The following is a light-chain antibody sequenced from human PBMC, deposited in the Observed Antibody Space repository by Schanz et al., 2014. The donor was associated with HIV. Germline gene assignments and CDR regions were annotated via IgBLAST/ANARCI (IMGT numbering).Light chain of an antibody. CDR1: NSNIGNNY. J-gene: IGLJ2*01. Sequence: QSVLTQTPSMSAAPGQKVTISCSGSNSNIGNNYVSWYQQLPGAAPKLLIYDNDKRPSGIPDRFSGSKSGTSATLGITALRTGDEADYYCATWDSTLRAVVFGGGTKLTVL. V-gene: IGLV1-51*01. CDR2: DND. CDR3: ATWDSTLRAVV.